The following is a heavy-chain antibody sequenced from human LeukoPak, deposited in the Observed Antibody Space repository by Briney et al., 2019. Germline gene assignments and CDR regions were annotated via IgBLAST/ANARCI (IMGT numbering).Heavy chain of an antibody. CDR1: GGSISSGGYY. Sequence: SETLSLTCTVSGGSISSGGYYWSWIRQHPGKGLEWIGYIYYSGSTNYNPSLKSRVTISVDTSKNQFSLKLSSVTAADTAVYYCARLQSQLERLDAFDIWGQGTMVTVSS. D-gene: IGHD1-1*01. V-gene: IGHV4-61*08. CDR2: IYYSGST. J-gene: IGHJ3*02. CDR3: ARLQSQLERLDAFDI.